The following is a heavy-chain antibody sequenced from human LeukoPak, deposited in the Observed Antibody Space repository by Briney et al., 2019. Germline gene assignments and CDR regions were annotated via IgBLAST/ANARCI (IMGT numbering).Heavy chain of an antibody. Sequence: GGSLVISCKSSGYSFTSYWISWVRQLPGKGLEWMGRIDASDFYINYNPSFQGHVTISADRSISTAYLQWSSLKASDTAMYYCAKTVVGWPPDAFDIWGQGTMVTVSS. CDR2: IDASDFYI. J-gene: IGHJ3*02. V-gene: IGHV5-10-1*01. CDR1: GYSFTSYW. CDR3: AKTVVGWPPDAFDI. D-gene: IGHD6-19*01.